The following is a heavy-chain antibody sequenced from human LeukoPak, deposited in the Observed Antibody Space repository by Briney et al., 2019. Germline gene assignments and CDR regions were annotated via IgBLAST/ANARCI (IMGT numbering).Heavy chain of an antibody. CDR2: INHTGST. J-gene: IGHJ4*02. Sequence: PSETLSLTCAVYGGSFSGYYWTWFRQPPGKRLQWIGEINHTGSTNYNPSLKSRVTLSIDRSKNQFSLKLSSVTAADTAVYYCARLPGVVDFDSWGQGTLGTVSA. CDR1: GGSFSGYY. D-gene: IGHD2-21*01. CDR3: ARLPGVVDFDS. V-gene: IGHV4-34*01.